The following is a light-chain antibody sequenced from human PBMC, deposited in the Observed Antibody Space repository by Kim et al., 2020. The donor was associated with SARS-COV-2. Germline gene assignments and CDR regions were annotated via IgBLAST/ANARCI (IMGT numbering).Light chain of an antibody. Sequence: VSPGQTAYITCAGNKLGDKYVCWYQQKPGLSPVLVIYRDNKRPSGIPERFSGSNSGNTATLTISGTQAMDEADYYCQAWDSSTVVFGGGTQLTVL. CDR2: RDN. V-gene: IGLV3-1*01. CDR3: QAWDSSTVV. CDR1: KLGDKY. J-gene: IGLJ2*01.